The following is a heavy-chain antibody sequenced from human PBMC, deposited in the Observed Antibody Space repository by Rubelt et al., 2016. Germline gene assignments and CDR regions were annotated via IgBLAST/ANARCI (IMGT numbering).Heavy chain of an antibody. J-gene: IGHJ5*02. V-gene: IGHV1-18*01. Sequence: QVQLVQSGAEVKKPGASVKVSCKASGYTFTTYGISWVRQAPGQGLEWMGWIRPYNGNTNYAQKLQGRVTLTTGTSTSTAYMGLRSLRSDDTAMYFCARGYCSSANCLFNWFDPWGQGTLVTVSS. CDR3: ARGYCSSANCLFNWFDP. CDR1: GYTFTTYG. D-gene: IGHD2-2*01. CDR2: IRPYNGNT.